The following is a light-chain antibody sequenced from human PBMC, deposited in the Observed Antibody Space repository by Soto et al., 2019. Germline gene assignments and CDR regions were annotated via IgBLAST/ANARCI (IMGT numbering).Light chain of an antibody. CDR1: QTISTW. V-gene: IGKV1-5*03. J-gene: IGKJ4*01. CDR3: QQYNTCPLT. CDR2: KAS. Sequence: DIQMTQSPSTLSASVGDRVTITCRASQTISTWLAWYQQKPGKAPKLLIYKASSLEGGVPSRFSGSGSGTEFNITISGLQPDDFATYYCQQYNTCPLTFGGGTTVDIK.